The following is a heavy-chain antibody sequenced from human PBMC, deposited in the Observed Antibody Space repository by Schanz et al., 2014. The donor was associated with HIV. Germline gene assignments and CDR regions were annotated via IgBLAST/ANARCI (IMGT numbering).Heavy chain of an antibody. CDR3: ARGERTVHDAFDI. CDR2: INPDNAGR. D-gene: IGHD4-17*01. V-gene: IGHV1-18*04. J-gene: IGHJ3*02. CDR1: GYTFIGYY. Sequence: QVQLVQSGPEVKKPGASVKVSCKASGYTFIGYYMHWVRQAPGQGLEWMGWINPDNAGRNYAQKVQGRVTMTTDTSTSTAYMELRSLTSDDTAVYYCARGERTVHDAFDIWGQGTMVTVSS.